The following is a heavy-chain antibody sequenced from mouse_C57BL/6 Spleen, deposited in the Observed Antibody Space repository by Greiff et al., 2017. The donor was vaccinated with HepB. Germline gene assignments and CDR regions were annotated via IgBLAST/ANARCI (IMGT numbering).Heavy chain of an antibody. Sequence: EVKLVESEGGLVQPGSSMKLSCTASGFTFSDYYMAWVRQVPEKGLEWVANINYDGSSTYYLDSLKSRFIISRDNAKNILYLQMSSLKSEDTATYYCARDGVLGYGNYGWYFDVWGTGTTVTVSS. D-gene: IGHD2-1*01. CDR2: INYDGSST. CDR1: GFTFSDYY. CDR3: ARDGVLGYGNYGWYFDV. V-gene: IGHV5-16*01. J-gene: IGHJ1*03.